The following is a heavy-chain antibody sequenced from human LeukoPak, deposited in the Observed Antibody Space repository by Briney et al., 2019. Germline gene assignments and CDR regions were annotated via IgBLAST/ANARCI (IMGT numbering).Heavy chain of an antibody. J-gene: IGHJ4*02. CDR3: TTENTAMYEPFDY. V-gene: IGHV3-15*01. Sequence: NTGGSLRLSCAASGFTFNNAWMTWVRQAPGKGLEWVGRIKSKTDGGTTDYAAPVKGRFTISRDDSKNTLYLQMNSLKTEDTAVYYCTTENTAMYEPFDYWGQGTLVTVSS. CDR2: IKSKTDGGTT. CDR1: GFTFNNAW. D-gene: IGHD5-18*01.